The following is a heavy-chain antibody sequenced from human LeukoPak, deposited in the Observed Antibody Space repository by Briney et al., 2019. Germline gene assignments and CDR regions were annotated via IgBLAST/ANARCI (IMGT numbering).Heavy chain of an antibody. D-gene: IGHD6-13*01. V-gene: IGHV3-74*01. J-gene: IGHJ4*02. CDR1: RLTFSSYW. Sequence: GGSLRLSCAVSRLTFSSYWMHWVRQAPGKGLVWVSRINSDGSSTNYADSVKGRFTISRDNAKNTLYLQMNSLRAEDTAVYYCARGYSSNWYYFDYWGQGTLVTVSS. CDR3: ARGYSSNWYYFDY. CDR2: INSDGSST.